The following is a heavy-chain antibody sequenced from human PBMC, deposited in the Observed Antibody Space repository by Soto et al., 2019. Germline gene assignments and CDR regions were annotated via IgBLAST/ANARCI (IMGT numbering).Heavy chain of an antibody. Sequence: QVPLVQSGAEVKKPGSSVKVSCKASGGTLSSFAFTWVRQARGQGLEWMGRIIPIFGTANYAQQFQGRVTITADEPTGTVYMDLRSLRSEDTAMYYCATDTSMFRGRIADTPWFDSWGQGTLVTVSS. CDR2: IIPIFGTA. CDR3: ATDTSMFRGRIADTPWFDS. D-gene: IGHD3-10*01. CDR1: GGTLSSFA. V-gene: IGHV1-69*18. J-gene: IGHJ5*01.